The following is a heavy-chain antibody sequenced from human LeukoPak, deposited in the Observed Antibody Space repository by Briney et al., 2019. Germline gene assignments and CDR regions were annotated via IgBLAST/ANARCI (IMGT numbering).Heavy chain of an antibody. Sequence: SETLSLTCTVSGGSISSYYWSWIRQPPGKGLEWIGYIYYSGSTNYNPSLKSRVTISVDTSRNQFSLKLSSVTAADTAVYYCASGECSGGSCYALAGYWGQGTLVTVSS. V-gene: IGHV4-59*01. D-gene: IGHD2-15*01. CDR2: IYYSGST. CDR3: ASGECSGGSCYALAGY. CDR1: GGSISSYY. J-gene: IGHJ4*02.